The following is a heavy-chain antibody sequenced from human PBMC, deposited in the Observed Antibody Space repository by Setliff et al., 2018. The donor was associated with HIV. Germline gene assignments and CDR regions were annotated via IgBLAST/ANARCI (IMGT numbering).Heavy chain of an antibody. J-gene: IGHJ6*03. CDR2: IYYSGST. CDR3: ARGTAYYNFWSGYSQDYYYYMDV. D-gene: IGHD3-3*01. Sequence: SETLSLTCTVSGGSIWNYYWSWIRQPPGKGLEWIGTIYYSGSTYYNPSLKSRVTISVDMSKNQFSLKLSSVTAADTAVYYCARGTAYYNFWSGYSQDYYYYMDVWGKGTTVTVSS. CDR1: GGSIWNYY. V-gene: IGHV4-39*01.